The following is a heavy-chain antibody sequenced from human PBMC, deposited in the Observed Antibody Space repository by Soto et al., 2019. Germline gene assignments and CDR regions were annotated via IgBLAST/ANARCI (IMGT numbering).Heavy chain of an antibody. J-gene: IGHJ6*02. CDR1: GGTFSSYA. Sequence: GASVKVSCKASGGTFSSYAISWVRQAPGQGLEWMGGIIPIFGTANYAQKFQGRVTITADESTSTAYMELSSLRSEDTAVYYCALLVGATKDYYYYGMDVWGQGTTVTVSS. CDR2: IIPIFGTA. D-gene: IGHD1-26*01. V-gene: IGHV1-69*13. CDR3: ALLVGATKDYYYYGMDV.